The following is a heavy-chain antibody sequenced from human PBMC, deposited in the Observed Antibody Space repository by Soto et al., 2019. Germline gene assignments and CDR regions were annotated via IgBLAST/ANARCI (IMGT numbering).Heavy chain of an antibody. J-gene: IGHJ4*02. D-gene: IGHD3-10*01. CDR3: ARDLGPSSYYYGSGSYYNGHDY. V-gene: IGHV3-11*01. CDR2: IISSGSTI. Sequence: PXGSLRLSCAASGVTFSDYYMGWIRQAPGRGLDWVSYIISSGSTIYYADSVKGRFTISRDNAKNSLYLQMNSLRAEDTAVYYCARDLGPSSYYYGSGSYYNGHDYWGQGTLVTVSS. CDR1: GVTFSDYY.